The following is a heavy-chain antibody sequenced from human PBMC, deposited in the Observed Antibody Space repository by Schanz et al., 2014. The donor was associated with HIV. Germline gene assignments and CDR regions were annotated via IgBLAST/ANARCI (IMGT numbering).Heavy chain of an antibody. Sequence: DVQLVESGGSLVQPGGSLRLSCAASGFTFYTYAMTWVRQAPGKGLEWVSSISESGGRTYYADSVNGRFTISRDNSKNTLYLQMNNLRAEDTAVYGCARQGLRFSFWLDYWGQGTPVTVS. CDR2: ISESGGRT. CDR3: ARQGLRFSFWLDY. J-gene: IGHJ4*02. V-gene: IGHV3-23*04. D-gene: IGHD4-17*01. CDR1: GFTFYTYA.